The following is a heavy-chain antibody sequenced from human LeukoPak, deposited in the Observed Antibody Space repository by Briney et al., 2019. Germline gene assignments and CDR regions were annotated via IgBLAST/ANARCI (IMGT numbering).Heavy chain of an antibody. CDR3: ARGICSGTSCYWGHNWFDP. Sequence: GASVKVSCKASGYTFTSYYRHWVRQAAGQGLEWMGIINPSGDGDSTSYAQKFQGRVIMTRDMSTNTVYMELSSLRSEDTAVYYCARGICSGTSCYWGHNWFDPWGQGTLVTVSS. CDR1: GYTFTSYY. D-gene: IGHD2-2*01. V-gene: IGHV1-46*01. J-gene: IGHJ5*02. CDR2: INPSGDGDST.